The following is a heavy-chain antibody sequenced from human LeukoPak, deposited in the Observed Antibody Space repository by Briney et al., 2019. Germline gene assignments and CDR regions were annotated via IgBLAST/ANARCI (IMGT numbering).Heavy chain of an antibody. J-gene: IGHJ4*02. CDR3: TSEGYDILTGLY. CDR2: IKSKTDGGTT. Sequence: GGSLRLSCAASGFTFSNAWMSWVRQAPGKGLEWVGRIKSKTDGGTTDYAAPVKGRFTISRDDSKNTLYLQMNSLKTEDTAVYYCTSEGYDILTGLYWGQGTLVTVSS. V-gene: IGHV3-15*01. D-gene: IGHD3-9*01. CDR1: GFTFSNAW.